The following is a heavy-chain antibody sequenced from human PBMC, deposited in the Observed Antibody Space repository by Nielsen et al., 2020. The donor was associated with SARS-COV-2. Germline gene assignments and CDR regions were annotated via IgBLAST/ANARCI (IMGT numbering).Heavy chain of an antibody. D-gene: IGHD1/OR15-1a*01. J-gene: IGHJ6*02. CDR1: GGSFSGYY. Sequence: SETLSLTCAVYGGSFSGYYWSWIRQPPGKGLEWIGEINHSGSTNYNPSLKSRVTISVDTSKNQFSLKLSSVTAADTAVYYCARIPYNWNIRGGMDVWGQGTTVTVSS. V-gene: IGHV4-34*01. CDR2: INHSGST. CDR3: ARIPYNWNIRGGMDV.